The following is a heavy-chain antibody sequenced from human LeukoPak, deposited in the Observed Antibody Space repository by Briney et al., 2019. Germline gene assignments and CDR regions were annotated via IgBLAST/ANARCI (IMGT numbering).Heavy chain of an antibody. J-gene: IGHJ4*02. Sequence: ASVKVSCKASGYTFSGYYIHWVRQAPGQGLEWMAWMNPNSGGTNYAQKFQGRVTVTGDTSITTAYMELNSLTSDDTAVYYCARRLGTSPYDYWGQGTLVTVSS. CDR3: ARRLGTSPYDY. CDR1: GYTFSGYY. CDR2: MNPNSGGT. V-gene: IGHV1-2*02. D-gene: IGHD6-13*01.